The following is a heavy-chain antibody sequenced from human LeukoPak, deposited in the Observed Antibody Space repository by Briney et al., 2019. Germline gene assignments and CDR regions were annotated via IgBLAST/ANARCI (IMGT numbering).Heavy chain of an antibody. CDR3: ARAPTQYYYGSGSYYNYNWFDP. CDR1: GGSISSYY. D-gene: IGHD3-10*01. V-gene: IGHV4-59*01. J-gene: IGHJ5*02. Sequence: SETLSLTCTVSGGSISSYYWSWIRQPPGKGLEWIGYIYYSGSTNYNPSLKSRVTISVDTSKNQFSLKLSSVTAADTAVYYCARAPTQYYYGSGSYYNYNWFDPWGQGTLVTVSS. CDR2: IYYSGST.